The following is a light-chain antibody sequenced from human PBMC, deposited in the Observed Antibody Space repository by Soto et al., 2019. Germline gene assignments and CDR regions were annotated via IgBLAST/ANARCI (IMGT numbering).Light chain of an antibody. Sequence: EIVLTQSPGTLSLSPGERATLSCRASQSVSSSYLAWYQQKPGQAPRLLIYGASSRATGIPDRCSGSGPGTDFALTISRLEPEDFAVYYCQQYGSSPLYTFGQGTKLEIK. J-gene: IGKJ2*01. CDR1: QSVSSSY. CDR3: QQYGSSPLYT. V-gene: IGKV3-20*01. CDR2: GAS.